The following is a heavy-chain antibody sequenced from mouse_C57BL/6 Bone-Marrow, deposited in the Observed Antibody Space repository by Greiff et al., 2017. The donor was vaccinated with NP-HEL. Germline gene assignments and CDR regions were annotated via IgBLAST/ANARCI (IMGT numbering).Heavy chain of an antibody. CDR2: IRHKANGYTT. CDR1: GFTFTDYY. Sequence: EVKLMESGGGLVQPGGSLSLSCAASGFTFTDYYMSWVRQPPGKALEWLGFIRHKANGYTTEYSASVKGRFTISRDNSQSILYLQMNALRAEDSATYYCARSIYYDYAADPVYAMDYWGQGTSVTVSS. CDR3: ARSIYYDYAADPVYAMDY. V-gene: IGHV7-3*01. J-gene: IGHJ4*01. D-gene: IGHD2-4*01.